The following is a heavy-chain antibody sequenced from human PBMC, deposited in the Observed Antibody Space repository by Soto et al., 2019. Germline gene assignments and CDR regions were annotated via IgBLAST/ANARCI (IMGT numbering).Heavy chain of an antibody. Sequence: GESLKISCAASGFTFSSYSMNWVRQAPGKGLEWVSYISSSSSTIYYADSVKGRFTISRDNAKNSLYLQMNSLRAEDTAVYYCARDRGYCSSTSCYINNWFDPWGQGTLVTVSS. CDR2: ISSSSSTI. V-gene: IGHV3-48*01. J-gene: IGHJ5*02. CDR1: GFTFSSYS. CDR3: ARDRGYCSSTSCYINNWFDP. D-gene: IGHD2-2*02.